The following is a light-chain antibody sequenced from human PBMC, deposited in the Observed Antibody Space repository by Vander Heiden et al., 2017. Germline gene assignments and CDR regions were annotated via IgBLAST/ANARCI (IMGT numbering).Light chain of an antibody. V-gene: IGLV2-8*01. Sequence: QSALTQPPSASGSPGQSVAISCPAPNRDFGGSNFASWYQQHQGKAPKLIIYEVNKRPSGVPDRFSGTKSANTASLTVSGLQPEDGADYYCSSYGGSHNLVFGGGTRLTVL. CDR3: SSYGGSHNLV. CDR1: NRDFGGSNF. J-gene: IGLJ2*01. CDR2: EVN.